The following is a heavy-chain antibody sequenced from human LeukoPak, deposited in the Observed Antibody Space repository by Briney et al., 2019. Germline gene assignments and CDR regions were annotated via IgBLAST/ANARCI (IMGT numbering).Heavy chain of an antibody. Sequence: SETLSLTCTVSGYSISSGYYWGWIRQPPGKGLEWIGYIYHSGSTYYNPSLKSRVTISVDRSKNQFSLKLSSVTAADTAVYYCARMGGNSLSYYFDYWGQGTLVTVSS. CDR1: GYSISSGYY. J-gene: IGHJ4*02. D-gene: IGHD4-23*01. CDR2: IYHSGST. CDR3: ARMGGNSLSYYFDY. V-gene: IGHV4-38-2*02.